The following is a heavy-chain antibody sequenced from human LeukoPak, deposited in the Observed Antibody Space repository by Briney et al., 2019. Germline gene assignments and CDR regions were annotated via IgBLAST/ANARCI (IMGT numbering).Heavy chain of an antibody. D-gene: IGHD5-18*01. CDR1: GFPFSSYA. Sequence: GGSLRLSCSASGFPFSSYAMHWVRQAPGKGLEYVSAISDSGGSTYYADSVKGRFTISRDNSKNTLYLQMNSLRAEDTAVYYCAKDLNTAMVKGVFDYWGQGTLVTVSS. CDR2: ISDSGGST. CDR3: AKDLNTAMVKGVFDY. J-gene: IGHJ4*02. V-gene: IGHV3-23*01.